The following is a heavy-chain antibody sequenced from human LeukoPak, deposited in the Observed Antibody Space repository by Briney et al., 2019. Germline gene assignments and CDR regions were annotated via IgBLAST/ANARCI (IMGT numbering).Heavy chain of an antibody. CDR1: GYTFIDYY. V-gene: IGHV1-2*02. CDR3: ARDLAFGEMVTNRGAFDI. CDR2: INPNSGGT. D-gene: IGHD5-24*01. J-gene: IGHJ3*02. Sequence: ASVTVSCKASGYTFIDYYMHWVRQAPGQGLEWMGWINPNSGGTNYAQKFQGRVTMTRDTSISTAYMELSRLRSDDTAVYYCARDLAFGEMVTNRGAFDIWGQGTMITVSS.